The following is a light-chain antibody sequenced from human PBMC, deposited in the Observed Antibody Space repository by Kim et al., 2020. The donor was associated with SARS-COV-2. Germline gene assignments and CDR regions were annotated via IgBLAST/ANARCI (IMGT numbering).Light chain of an antibody. V-gene: IGKV3-15*01. CDR3: HQYNNWPQT. Sequence: EIVMTQSPATLSVSPGERATLSCRASQSVSTYLAWYQQKPGQAPRLLIYAASTRATGIPARFSGSGSGTEFTLAISSLQSEDFAVYYCHQYNNWPQTFGQGTKVDIK. CDR2: AAS. CDR1: QSVSTY. J-gene: IGKJ1*01.